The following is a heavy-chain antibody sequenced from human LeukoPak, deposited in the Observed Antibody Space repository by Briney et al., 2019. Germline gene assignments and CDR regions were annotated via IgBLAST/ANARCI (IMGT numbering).Heavy chain of an antibody. CDR1: GYTFTGHY. J-gene: IGHJ3*02. Sequence: ASVTVSCKASGYTFTGHYMHWVRQAPGQGLEWMGWIDPNSGGTNYAQNFQGRVTMTRDTSITTGYMELSRLTSDDSAVYYCARGQTQLWFGEGRAAFDIWGQGTMVTVSS. CDR3: ARGQTQLWFGEGRAAFDI. D-gene: IGHD3-10*01. V-gene: IGHV1-2*02. CDR2: IDPNSGGT.